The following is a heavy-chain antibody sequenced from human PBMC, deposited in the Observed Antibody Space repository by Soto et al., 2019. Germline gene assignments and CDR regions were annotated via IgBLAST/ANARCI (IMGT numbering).Heavy chain of an antibody. D-gene: IGHD1-26*01. Sequence: SETLSLTCSVSGGSMSGYSWTWIRQTPGKGLQWIGQINHSGSSIYNPSLKNRVTISTMSNNKFSLELSSVTAADTAVYYCTRGLFSGSSYSGSWYYFDSWGQGTMVT. V-gene: IGHV4-34*01. CDR1: GGSMSGYS. J-gene: IGHJ4*02. CDR2: INHSGSS. CDR3: TRGLFSGSSYSGSWYYFDS.